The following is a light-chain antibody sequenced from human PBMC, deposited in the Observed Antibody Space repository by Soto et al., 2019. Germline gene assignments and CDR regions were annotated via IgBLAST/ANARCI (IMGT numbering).Light chain of an antibody. Sequence: QSALTQPASVSGSPGQSITISCTGTSSDVGGYNYVSWYQQHPGKAPNLMIYDVSNRPSGVSNRFSGSKSGNTASLTISGLQAEDEADYYCSSYTSSSTYVLGTGTKLTVL. CDR1: SSDVGGYNY. CDR2: DVS. CDR3: SSYTSSSTYV. J-gene: IGLJ1*01. V-gene: IGLV2-14*01.